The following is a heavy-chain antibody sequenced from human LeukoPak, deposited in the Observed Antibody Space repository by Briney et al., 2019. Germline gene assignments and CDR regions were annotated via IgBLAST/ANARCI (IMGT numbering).Heavy chain of an antibody. D-gene: IGHD1-14*01. V-gene: IGHV3-21*04. CDR1: GFTFSSYS. Sequence: GGSLRLSCAASGFTFSSYSMNWVRQAPGKGLEWVSSISSSSSYIYYADSLKGRFTISRDNAKKSGYLQMNSLRAEDTAVYYCARVQTTYYFDYWGQGTLVTVSS. CDR2: ISSSSSYI. J-gene: IGHJ4*02. CDR3: ARVQTTYYFDY.